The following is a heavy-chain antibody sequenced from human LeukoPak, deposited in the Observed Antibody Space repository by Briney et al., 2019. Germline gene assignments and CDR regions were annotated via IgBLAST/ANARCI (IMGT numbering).Heavy chain of an antibody. D-gene: IGHD2-21*01. J-gene: IGHJ6*03. CDR1: GYSISSGYY. CDR2: IYHSGST. Sequence: SETLSLTCTVSGYSISSGYYWGWIRQPPGKGLEWIGSIYHSGSTNYNPSLKSRVTISVDTSKNQFSLKLSSVTAADTAVYYCARDVFAIRYYYYYMDVWGKGTTVTVSS. CDR3: ARDVFAIRYYYYYMDV. V-gene: IGHV4-38-2*02.